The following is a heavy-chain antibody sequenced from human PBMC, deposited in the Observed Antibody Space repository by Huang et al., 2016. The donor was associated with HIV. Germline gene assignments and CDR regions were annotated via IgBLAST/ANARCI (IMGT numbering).Heavy chain of an antibody. CDR1: GGTFSSFA. CDR3: AGGGANLYYYYHLDV. V-gene: IGHV1-69*13. J-gene: IGHJ6*03. D-gene: IGHD2-15*01. CDR2: IISIFRVT. Sequence: QVQLVQSGAELKKPGSSVRVSCKASGGTFSSFAISWRRQAPGHRLEWMGGIISIFRVTNYAEKFQDRVTITADESTSTAYMELSSLRSEDTATYYCAGGGANLYYYYHLDVWGKGTTVTVSS.